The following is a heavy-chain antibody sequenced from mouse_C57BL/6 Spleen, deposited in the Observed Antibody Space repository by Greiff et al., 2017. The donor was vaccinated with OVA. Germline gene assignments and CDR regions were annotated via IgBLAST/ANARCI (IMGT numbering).Heavy chain of an antibody. CDR2: IYPGGGYT. V-gene: IGHV1-63*01. CDR1: GYTFTNYW. J-gene: IGHJ4*01. Sequence: QVQLQQSGAELVRPGTSVKMSCKASGYTFTNYWIGWAKQRPGHGLEWIGDIYPGGGYTNYNEKFKGKATLTADKSSSTAYMQFSSLTSEDSAIYYCARGGITTVVENYYAMDYWGQGTSVTVSS. D-gene: IGHD1-1*01. CDR3: ARGGITTVVENYYAMDY.